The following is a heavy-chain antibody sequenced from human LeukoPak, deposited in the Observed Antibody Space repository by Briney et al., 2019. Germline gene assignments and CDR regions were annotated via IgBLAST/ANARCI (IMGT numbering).Heavy chain of an antibody. V-gene: IGHV1-2*02. J-gene: IGHJ4*02. D-gene: IGHD3-16*02. CDR3: ARDPPTITFGRVIVPFDY. CDR1: GYTFTGYY. CDR2: INPNSGGT. Sequence: ASVKVSCKASGYTFTGYYMHWVRQAPGQGLEWMGWINPNSGGTNYAQKFQGRVTMTRDTSISTAYMELSRLRSDDTAVYYCARDPPTITFGRVIVPFDYWGQGTLVTVSS.